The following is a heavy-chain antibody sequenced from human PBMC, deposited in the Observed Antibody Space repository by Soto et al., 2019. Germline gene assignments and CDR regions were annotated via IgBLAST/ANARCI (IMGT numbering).Heavy chain of an antibody. CDR1: GSTFSSYI. Sequence: PGVSLSLSCAASGSTFSSYIMNWVRQAPGKGLEWVSSISSSSSYIYYADSVKGRFTISRDNAKNSLYLQMNSLRAEDTAVYYCASASTYYYDSSGNSAYWGQGT. CDR3: ASASTYYYDSSGNSAY. J-gene: IGHJ4*02. V-gene: IGHV3-21*01. CDR2: ISSSSSYI. D-gene: IGHD3-22*01.